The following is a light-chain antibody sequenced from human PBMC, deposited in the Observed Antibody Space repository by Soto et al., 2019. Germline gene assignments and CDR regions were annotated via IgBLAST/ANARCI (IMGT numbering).Light chain of an antibody. Sequence: DIQMTQSPSSLSASVGDRVTITCQASQDISNYLNWYQQKPGKAPKLLIYDASNLETGVPSRFSGRVARTYFTCTISSLQPEDIATYYCQQYDNRSITFGQGTRLEIK. V-gene: IGKV1-33*01. CDR3: QQYDNRSIT. CDR1: QDISNY. CDR2: DAS. J-gene: IGKJ5*01.